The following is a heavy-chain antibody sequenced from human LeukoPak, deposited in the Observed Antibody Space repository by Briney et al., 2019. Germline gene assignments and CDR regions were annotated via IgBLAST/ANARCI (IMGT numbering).Heavy chain of an antibody. J-gene: IGHJ6*03. CDR1: GGSISSSSYY. D-gene: IGHD5-18*01. Sequence: SETLSLTCTVSGGSISSSSYYWGWIRQPPGKGLEWIGSIYYSGSTYYNPSLKSRVTISVDTSKNQFSLKLSSVTAADTAVYYCARDRYSYGSYYYYYYMDVWGKGTTVTVSS. V-gene: IGHV4-39*07. CDR2: IYYSGST. CDR3: ARDRYSYGSYYYYYYMDV.